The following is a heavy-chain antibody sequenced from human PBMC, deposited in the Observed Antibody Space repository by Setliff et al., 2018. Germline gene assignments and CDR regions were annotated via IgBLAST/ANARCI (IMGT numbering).Heavy chain of an antibody. CDR2: ISWDGGST. CDR1: GFTFDDYA. J-gene: IGHJ6*02. V-gene: IGHV3-43D*04. D-gene: IGHD6-19*01. Sequence: ASGFTFDDYAMHWVRQAPGKGLEWVSLISWDGGSTYYADSVKGRFTISRDNSKNSLYLQMNSLRAEDTALYYCAKDSVAVAGTDFYYYYGMDVWGQGTTVTVSS. CDR3: AKDSVAVAGTDFYYYYGMDV.